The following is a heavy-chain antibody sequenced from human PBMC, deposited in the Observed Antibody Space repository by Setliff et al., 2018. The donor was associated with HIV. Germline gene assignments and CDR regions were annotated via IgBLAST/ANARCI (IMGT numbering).Heavy chain of an antibody. V-gene: IGHV4-61*02. CDR1: GGSISSGSYY. Sequence: SETLSLTCSVSGGSISSGSYYWSWIRQPAGKALEWIGRVYTSGSTNYNPSLESRVSISLDTSKNQFSLKLTSVTAADTAVYYCAREAAHCTGDTCQFTFDSWGQGTLVTVSS. CDR2: VYTSGST. J-gene: IGHJ4*02. D-gene: IGHD2-8*02. CDR3: AREAAHCTGDTCQFTFDS.